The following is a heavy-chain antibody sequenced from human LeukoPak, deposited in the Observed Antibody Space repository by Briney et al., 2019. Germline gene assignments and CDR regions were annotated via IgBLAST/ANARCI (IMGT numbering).Heavy chain of an antibody. CDR3: ARVGYCTGGSCYSDYLYGMDV. D-gene: IGHD2-15*01. CDR2: IFNSGST. V-gene: IGHV4-59*01. Sequence: SETLSLTCTVSGVSISGFYWSWIRQPPGKGLEWIGYIFNSGSTNYNPSLKSRVTISVDTSKNQISLKLSSVTAADTAEYYCARVGYCTGGSCYSDYLYGMDVWGQGTPVTVSS. J-gene: IGHJ6*02. CDR1: GVSISGFY.